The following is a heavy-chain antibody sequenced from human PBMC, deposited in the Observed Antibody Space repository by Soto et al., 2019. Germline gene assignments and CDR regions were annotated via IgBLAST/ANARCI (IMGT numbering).Heavy chain of an antibody. Sequence: QVQLQESGPGLVKPSQTLSLTCTVSSGSISSGGYYWSWIRQHPGKGLEWIGYIYYSGSTYYNPSLKSRVTISVDTSKNQFSLKLSSVTAADTAVYYCAREGVVVPAAIDYWGQGTLVTVSS. V-gene: IGHV4-31*03. CDR3: AREGVVVPAAIDY. J-gene: IGHJ4*02. CDR1: SGSISSGGYY. D-gene: IGHD2-2*02. CDR2: IYYSGST.